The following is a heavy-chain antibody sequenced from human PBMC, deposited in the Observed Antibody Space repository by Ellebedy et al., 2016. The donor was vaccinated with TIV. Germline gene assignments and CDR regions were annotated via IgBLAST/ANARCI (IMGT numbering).Heavy chain of an antibody. CDR1: GGSFSGYY. D-gene: IGHD5-12*01. V-gene: IGHV4-34*01. CDR2: INQSGST. J-gene: IGHJ3*02. Sequence: SETLSLTCAVYGGSFSGYYWSWIRQPPGKGLEWIGEINQSGSTNYNPSLKSRVTISVDTSKNQFSLKLSSVTAADTAVYYCARITSGYDYPGAFDIWGQGTMVTVSS. CDR3: ARITSGYDYPGAFDI.